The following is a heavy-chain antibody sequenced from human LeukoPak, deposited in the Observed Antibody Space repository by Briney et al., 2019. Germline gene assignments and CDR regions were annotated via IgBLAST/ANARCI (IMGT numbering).Heavy chain of an antibody. D-gene: IGHD1-1*01. CDR3: ARAYEGTFDP. CDR2: IYYSGST. V-gene: IGHV4-59*01. J-gene: IGHJ5*02. Sequence: PSETLSLTCTVSGGSISSYCWSWIRQPPGKGLEWIGYIYYSGSTNYNPSLKSRVTISVDTSKNQFSLKLSSVTAADTAVYYCARAYEGTFDPWGQGTLVTVSS. CDR1: GGSISSYC.